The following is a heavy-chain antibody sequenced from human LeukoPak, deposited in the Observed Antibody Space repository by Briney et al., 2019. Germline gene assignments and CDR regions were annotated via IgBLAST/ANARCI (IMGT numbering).Heavy chain of an antibody. CDR2: FYYSGTT. Sequence: SQTLSLTCNISGASINSDYYWNWFRQPPGKGLEWIAYFYYSGTTYYNPSLKSRLSISVDTSKNQFSLKVTSVTAADTAVYYCARWSGYDLDYWGQGTLVTVSS. CDR1: GASINSDYY. V-gene: IGHV4-30-4*08. CDR3: ARWSGYDLDY. J-gene: IGHJ4*02. D-gene: IGHD5-12*01.